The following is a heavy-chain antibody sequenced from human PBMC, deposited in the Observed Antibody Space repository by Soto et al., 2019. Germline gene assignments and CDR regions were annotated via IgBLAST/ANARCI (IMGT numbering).Heavy chain of an antibody. CDR2: IYYSGRT. D-gene: IGHD3-22*01. CDR3: ARTLEYYYDRSGYYLDY. CDR1: GGSISSSSYY. J-gene: IGHJ4*02. V-gene: IGHV4-30-4*08. Sequence: PSETLSLTCTVSGGSISSSSYYWGWIRQRPRMGLDWIGYIYYSGRTYYNPSLKSRVTISVDTSKNQFSLKLSSVTAADTAVYYCARTLEYYYDRSGYYLDYWGQGTLVTFSS.